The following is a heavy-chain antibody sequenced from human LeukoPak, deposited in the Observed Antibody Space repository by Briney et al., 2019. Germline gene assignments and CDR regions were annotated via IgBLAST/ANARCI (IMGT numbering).Heavy chain of an antibody. CDR1: GFTFSSYG. D-gene: IGHD3-9*01. CDR2: IWYDGSNK. Sequence: GGSLRLSCAASGFTFSSYGMHWVRQAPGKGLEWVAVIWYDGSNKYYADSVKGRFTISRDNSENTLYLQMNSLRAEDTAVYYCARASDFDWLLYYYYGMDVWGQGTTVTVSS. V-gene: IGHV3-33*01. J-gene: IGHJ6*02. CDR3: ARASDFDWLLYYYYGMDV.